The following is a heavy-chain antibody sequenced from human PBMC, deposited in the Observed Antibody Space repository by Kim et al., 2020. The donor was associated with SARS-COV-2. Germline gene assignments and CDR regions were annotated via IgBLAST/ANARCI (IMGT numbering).Heavy chain of an antibody. CDR2: INHSGST. J-gene: IGHJ4*02. CDR1: GGSFSGYY. CDR3: ARVFDY. D-gene: IGHD3-10*02. V-gene: IGHV4-34*01. Sequence: SETLSLTCAVYGGSFSGYYWTWIRQPPGKGLEWIGEINHSGSTNYNPSLKSRVTISVDTSKNQFSLKLTSVTAADTAVYYCARVFDYWGQGTLVTVSS.